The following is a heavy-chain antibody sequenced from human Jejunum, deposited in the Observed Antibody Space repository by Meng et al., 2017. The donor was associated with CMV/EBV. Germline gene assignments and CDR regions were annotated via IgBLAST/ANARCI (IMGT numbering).Heavy chain of an antibody. J-gene: IGHJ3*02. D-gene: IGHD2-15*01. CDR2: ISAYNGNT. CDR3: ASGVGYGRDAFDI. V-gene: IGHV1-18*01. Sequence: SGYTFTNYGITGVRQAPGQGLEWMGWISAYNGNTNYAQKLQGRVTMTTDTSTSTAYMELRSLRSDDTAVYYCASGVGYGRDAFDIWGQGTMVTVSS. CDR1: GYTFTNYG.